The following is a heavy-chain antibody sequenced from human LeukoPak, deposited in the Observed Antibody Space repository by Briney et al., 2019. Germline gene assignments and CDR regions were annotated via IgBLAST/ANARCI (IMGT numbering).Heavy chain of an antibody. Sequence: ASVKVSCKASGYTFTGYYMHWVRQAPGQGLEWMGWINPNSGGTNYAQKFQGRVTMTRDTSISTAYMELSRLRSDDTAVYYCANKVAGTNGFDYWGQGTLVTVSS. CDR2: INPNSGGT. V-gene: IGHV1-2*02. J-gene: IGHJ4*02. CDR3: ANKVAGTNGFDY. D-gene: IGHD6-19*01. CDR1: GYTFTGYY.